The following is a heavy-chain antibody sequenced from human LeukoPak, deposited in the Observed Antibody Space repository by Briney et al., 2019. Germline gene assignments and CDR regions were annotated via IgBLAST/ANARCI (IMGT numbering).Heavy chain of an antibody. D-gene: IGHD3-10*01. CDR2: INAGNGNT. Sequence: ASVKVSCKASGYTFTSYAMHWVRQAPGQRLEWMGWINAGNGNTKYSQKFQGRVTITRDTSASTAYMELSSLRSEDTAVYYCARAPITMVRGAYEGRSCGMDVWGKGTTVTVSS. CDR3: ARAPITMVRGAYEGRSCGMDV. CDR1: GYTFTSYA. J-gene: IGHJ6*04. V-gene: IGHV1-3*01.